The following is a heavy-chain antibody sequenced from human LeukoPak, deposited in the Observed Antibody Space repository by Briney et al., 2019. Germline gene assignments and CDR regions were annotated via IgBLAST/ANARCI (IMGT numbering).Heavy chain of an antibody. CDR3: ATEYGSGSYPFDY. V-gene: IGHV4-59*11. Sequence: SETLSLTCAVSTDSFSIHYWTWIRQPPGKGLEWIGDISYIGSTNYNPSLKSRVTISIETSKNQFSLKLSSVTAGDTAVYYCATEYGSGSYPFDYWGQGTLVTVSS. D-gene: IGHD3-10*01. CDR2: ISYIGST. J-gene: IGHJ4*02. CDR1: TDSFSIHY.